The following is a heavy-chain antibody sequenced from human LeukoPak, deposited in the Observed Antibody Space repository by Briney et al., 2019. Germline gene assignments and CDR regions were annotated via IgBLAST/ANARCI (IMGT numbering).Heavy chain of an antibody. V-gene: IGHV4-59*01. CDR2: IYYSGTT. D-gene: IGHD2-8*01. CDR3: ARGAAVYYDAFDI. Sequence: WXRQPXXKGLEWMGHIYYSGTTHDNPSLKSRVTLSLDRSKNQFSLNLTSVTAEDTAVYYCARGAAVYYDAFDIWGRETMVTVSS. J-gene: IGHJ3*02.